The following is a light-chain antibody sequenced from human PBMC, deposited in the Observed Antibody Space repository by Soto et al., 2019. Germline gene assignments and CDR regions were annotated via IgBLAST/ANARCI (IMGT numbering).Light chain of an antibody. J-gene: IGLJ1*01. CDR1: SRDFGSVKY. Sequence: QSALTQPASVSGSPGQSITISGTGTSRDFGSVKYVSWYQQHPGKAPKLMIHDVSNRPSGVSNRFSCSKSGNTASLTLSGLQAEDEADYSCSSYTHSSPYVVGTGTKVTVL. CDR3: SSYTHSSPYV. V-gene: IGLV2-14*01. CDR2: DVS.